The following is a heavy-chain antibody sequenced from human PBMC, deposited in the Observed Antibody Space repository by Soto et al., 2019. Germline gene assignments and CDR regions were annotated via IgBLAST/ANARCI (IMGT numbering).Heavy chain of an antibody. J-gene: IGHJ6*02. CDR1: GASISGYH. CDR3: ARINPGAGYYYAMDV. V-gene: IGHV4-59*04. Sequence: SETLSLTCTVSGASISGYHWSWIRQPPGKGLECLGYISYTGSTHYNPSLKSRVTMSVDTSKNQFSLKLSSVTAVDTAVYYCARINPGAGYYYAMDVWGQGTTVTVSS. CDR2: ISYTGST. D-gene: IGHD3-10*01.